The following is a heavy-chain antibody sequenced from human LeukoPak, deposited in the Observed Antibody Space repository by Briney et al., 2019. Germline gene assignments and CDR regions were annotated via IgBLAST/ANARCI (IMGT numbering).Heavy chain of an antibody. D-gene: IGHD3-22*01. CDR1: GFTFSDYW. V-gene: IGHV3-7*03. Sequence: GGSLRLSCAASGFTFSDYWMTWVRQAPGKGLEWVANINQDGSEKNYVDSVKGRFTISRDNSKNTLYLQMNSLRAEDTAVYYCGKERSGFHPSDFDYWGQGTLVTVSS. CDR2: INQDGSEK. J-gene: IGHJ4*02. CDR3: GKERSGFHPSDFDY.